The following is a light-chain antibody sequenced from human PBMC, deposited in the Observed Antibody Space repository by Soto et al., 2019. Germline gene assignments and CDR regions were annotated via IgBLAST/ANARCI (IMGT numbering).Light chain of an antibody. CDR3: QQRNNWPS. Sequence: EIVLTQAPATLSWSPGERVTLSCRASQSISTYLAWYQQKPGQAPRLLIYDASNRATGIPARFSGSGSGTDFTLTISSLDPEDFAVYYCQQRNNWPSFGQGTRLEIK. J-gene: IGKJ5*01. CDR1: QSISTY. CDR2: DAS. V-gene: IGKV3-11*01.